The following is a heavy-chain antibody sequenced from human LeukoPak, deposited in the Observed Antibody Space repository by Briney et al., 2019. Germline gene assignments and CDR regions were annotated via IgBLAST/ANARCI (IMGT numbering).Heavy chain of an antibody. D-gene: IGHD3-22*01. J-gene: IGHJ6*02. CDR1: GFTFDDYA. CDR2: ITWNRDNI. V-gene: IGHV3-9*01. Sequence: PGGSLRLSCAASGFTFDDYAMHWVRQAPGKGLEWVSGITWNRDNIGYGDSVKGRFTISRGNVKNVLYLQMTSLRPEDTALYYCAKDLSSAITSALVLDVWGQGTTVTVSS. CDR3: AKDLSSAITSALVLDV.